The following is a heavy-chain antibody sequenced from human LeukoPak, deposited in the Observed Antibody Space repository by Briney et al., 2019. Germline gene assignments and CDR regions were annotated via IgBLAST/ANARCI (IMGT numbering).Heavy chain of an antibody. CDR2: ISSSSSYI. CDR3: ARTQGFLEWTPMGAFDI. V-gene: IGHV3-21*01. J-gene: IGHJ3*02. D-gene: IGHD3-3*01. CDR1: GFTFSSYS. Sequence: GGSLRLSCAASGFTFSSYSMNWVRQAPGKGLEWVSSISSSSSYIYYADSVKGRFTISRDNAKNSLYLQMSSLRAEDTAVYYCARTQGFLEWTPMGAFDIWGQGTMVTVSS.